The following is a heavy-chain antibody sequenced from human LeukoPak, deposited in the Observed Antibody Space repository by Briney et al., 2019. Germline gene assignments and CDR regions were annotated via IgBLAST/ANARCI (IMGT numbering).Heavy chain of an antibody. J-gene: IGHJ4*02. V-gene: IGHV1-2*02. Sequence: ASVKVSCKASGYTFTGYYMHWVRQAPGQGLEWMGWINPNSGGTNYAQKFQGRVTMTRDTSISTAYMELSRLRSDDTAVYYCARSSRCSGGSCYGPEPTDYWGQGTLVTVSS. CDR3: ARSSRCSGGSCYGPEPTDY. D-gene: IGHD2-15*01. CDR2: INPNSGGT. CDR1: GYTFTGYY.